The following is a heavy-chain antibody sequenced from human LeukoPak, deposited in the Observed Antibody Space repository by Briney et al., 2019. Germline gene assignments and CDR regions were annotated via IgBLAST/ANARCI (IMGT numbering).Heavy chain of an antibody. J-gene: IGHJ4*02. CDR3: TKLASGGAARQYYFDY. CDR1: GFTFSTYA. V-gene: IGHV3-23*01. Sequence: GGSLRLSCAASGFTFSTYAMPWVRQAPGKGLEWVSTINASGGNTYYADSVKGRFSISRDNSKNTLYLQMNSLRADDTAIYYCTKLASGGAARQYYFDYWGQGTLVTVSS. D-gene: IGHD6-6*01. CDR2: INASGGNT.